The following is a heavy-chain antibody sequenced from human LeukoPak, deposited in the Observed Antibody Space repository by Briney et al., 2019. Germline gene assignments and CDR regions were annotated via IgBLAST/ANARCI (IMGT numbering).Heavy chain of an antibody. CDR3: AYQGEFRAFDY. CDR1: GFTFSSYS. CDR2: ISSSSSTI. D-gene: IGHD3-10*01. J-gene: IGHJ4*02. V-gene: IGHV3-48*01. Sequence: RGSLRLSCAASGFTFSSYSMNWVRQAPGKGLEWVSYISSSSSTIYYADSVKGRFTISRDNAKNSLYLQMNSLRAEDTAVYYCAYQGEFRAFDYWGQGPLVTVSS.